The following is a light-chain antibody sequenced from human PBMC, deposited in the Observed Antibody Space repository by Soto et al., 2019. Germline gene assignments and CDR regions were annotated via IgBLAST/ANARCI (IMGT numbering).Light chain of an antibody. CDR2: EVS. J-gene: IGLJ1*01. CDR1: NSDVGGYNY. V-gene: IGLV2-8*01. CDR3: SSYAGSNNLV. Sequence: QSVLTQPPSASGSPGQSVTVSCTGTNSDVGGYNYVSWYQQRPGKAPKLMIYEVSKRPSGVPDRFSGSKSGNTASLTVSGLQAEDEADYYCSSYAGSNNLVFGTGTKVTVL.